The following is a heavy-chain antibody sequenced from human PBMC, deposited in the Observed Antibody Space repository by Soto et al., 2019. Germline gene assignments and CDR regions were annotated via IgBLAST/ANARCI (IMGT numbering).Heavy chain of an antibody. V-gene: IGHV3-23*01. Sequence: LGLSCAASGFAFRSHPMSWVRQAPEKGLEWVAGISDGGDLTYNADSVRGRFTISRDNSRNTLYLQMNSLRAEDTAVYYCARRVIGSSRAFDIWSQGTMVTVSS. CDR3: ARRVIGSSRAFDI. CDR2: ISDGGDLT. CDR1: GFAFRSHP. D-gene: IGHD3-10*01. J-gene: IGHJ3*02.